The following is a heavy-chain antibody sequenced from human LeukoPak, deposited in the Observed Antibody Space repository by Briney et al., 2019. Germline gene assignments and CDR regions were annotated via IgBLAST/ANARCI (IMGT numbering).Heavy chain of an antibody. J-gene: IGHJ6*04. D-gene: IGHD2-2*01. CDR3: AKDQIVVVPAAMYPYYYGMDV. Sequence: GRSLRLSCAASGFTFSSYCMHWVRQAPGKGLEWVAVISYDGSNKYYADSVKGRFTISRDNSKNTLYLQMNSLRAEDTAVYYCAKDQIVVVPAAMYPYYYGMDVWGKGTTVTVSS. V-gene: IGHV3-30*18. CDR2: ISYDGSNK. CDR1: GFTFSSYC.